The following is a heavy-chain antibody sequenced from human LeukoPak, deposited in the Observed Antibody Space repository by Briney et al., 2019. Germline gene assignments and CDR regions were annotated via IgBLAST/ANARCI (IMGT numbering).Heavy chain of an antibody. J-gene: IGHJ5*02. CDR3: ARVGGVVGADDS. V-gene: IGHV1-69*13. D-gene: IGHD1-26*01. CDR2: IIPIFGTA. CDR1: GGTFSSYA. Sequence: ASVKVSCKASGGTFSSYAMSWVRQAPGQGLEWMGGIIPIFGTANYAQKFQGRVTITADESTSTAYMELSSLRSEDTAVYYCARVGGVVGADDSWGQGTLVTVSS.